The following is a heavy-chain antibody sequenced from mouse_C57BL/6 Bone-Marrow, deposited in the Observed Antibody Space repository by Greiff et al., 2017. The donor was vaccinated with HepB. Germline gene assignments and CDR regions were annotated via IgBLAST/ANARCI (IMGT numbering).Heavy chain of an antibody. Sequence: EVKLQESGPGLVKPSQTVFLTCTVTGISITTGNYRWSWIRQFPGNKLEWIGYIYYSGTITYNPSLTSRTTITRDTTKNQFFLEMNSLTAEDTATYYCARDLTAQEGFAYWGQGTLVTVSA. D-gene: IGHD3-2*02. J-gene: IGHJ3*01. CDR3: ARDLTAQEGFAY. CDR2: IYYSGTI. CDR1: GISITTGNYR. V-gene: IGHV3-5*01.